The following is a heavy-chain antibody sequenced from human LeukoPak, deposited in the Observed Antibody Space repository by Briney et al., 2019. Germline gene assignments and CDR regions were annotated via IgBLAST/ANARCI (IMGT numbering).Heavy chain of an antibody. CDR2: IYTSGST. CDR1: GGSISSYY. V-gene: IGHV4-4*07. CDR3: ARDRNKLRYFDWLSSNRDYYYYYMDV. J-gene: IGHJ6*03. D-gene: IGHD3-9*01. Sequence: SETLSLTCTVSGGSISSYYWSWIRQPAGKGLEWIGRIYTSGSTNYNPSLKSRVTMSVDTSKNQFSLKLSSVTAADTAVYYCARDRNKLRYFDWLSSNRDYYYYYMDVWGKGTTVTISS.